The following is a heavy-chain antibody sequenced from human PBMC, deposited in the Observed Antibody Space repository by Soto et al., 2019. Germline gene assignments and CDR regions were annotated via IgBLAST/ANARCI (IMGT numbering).Heavy chain of an antibody. CDR1: GGTVSSYA. J-gene: IGHJ6*02. CDR2: IIPIFGTA. V-gene: IGHV1-69*13. D-gene: IGHD3-3*01. Sequence: SVKVACKASGGTVSSYAISWVRQAPGQGLEWMGGIIPIFGTANYAQKFQGRVTITADESTSTAYMELSSLRSEDTAVYYCASHWSGYSELYPYYYYYYGMDVWGQGTTVTVSS. CDR3: ASHWSGYSELYPYYYYYYGMDV.